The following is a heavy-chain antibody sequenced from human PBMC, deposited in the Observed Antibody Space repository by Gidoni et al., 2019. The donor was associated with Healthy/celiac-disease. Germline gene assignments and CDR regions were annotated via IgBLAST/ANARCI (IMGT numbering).Heavy chain of an antibody. V-gene: IGHV3-23*01. J-gene: IGHJ5*02. D-gene: IGHD1-1*01. CDR1: GVHLSSYA. Sequence: VQLLQSGGGLVQPGGSLSPSSAASGVHLSSYAMSWVRQAPGKGQEWVSAISGSGGSTYYADSVKGRFAISRDNSKNTLYLQMNSLRAEDTAVYYCAKANLTPPIPWGQGTLVTVSS. CDR2: ISGSGGST. CDR3: AKANLTPPIP.